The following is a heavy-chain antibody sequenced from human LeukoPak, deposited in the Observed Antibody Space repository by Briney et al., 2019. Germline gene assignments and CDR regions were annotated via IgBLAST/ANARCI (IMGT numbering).Heavy chain of an antibody. V-gene: IGHV1-2*02. CDR2: INPNSGGT. J-gene: IGHJ4*02. D-gene: IGHD2-2*01. Sequence: GASVKVSCKASGYTFTGYYMHWVRQAPGQGLEWMGWINPNSGGTNYAQKFQGRVTMTRDTSISTAYMELSRLRSEDTAVYYCATDRSGCSSTSCYRFDYWGQGTLVTVSS. CDR1: GYTFTGYY. CDR3: ATDRSGCSSTSCYRFDY.